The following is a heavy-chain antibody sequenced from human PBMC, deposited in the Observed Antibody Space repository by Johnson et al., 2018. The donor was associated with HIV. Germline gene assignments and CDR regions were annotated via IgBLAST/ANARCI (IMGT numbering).Heavy chain of an antibody. CDR2: ISDDGSNK. Sequence: QVQLVESGGGVVQPGRSLRLSCAASGLTFITCGMYWVRQAPGKGLEWVAVISDDGSNKHYVDSVKGRFTISRDNAKNSLYVQMNSLRPEDTALYYCANGESGWRGREAFEIWGQGTMVTVSS. CDR3: ANGESGWRGREAFEI. V-gene: IGHV3-30*18. D-gene: IGHD6-19*01. J-gene: IGHJ3*02. CDR1: GLTFITCG.